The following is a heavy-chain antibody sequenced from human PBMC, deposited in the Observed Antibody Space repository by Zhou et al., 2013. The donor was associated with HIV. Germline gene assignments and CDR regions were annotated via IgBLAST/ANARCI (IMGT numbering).Heavy chain of an antibody. J-gene: IGHJ6*03. Sequence: QVQLVQSGAEVKKPGSSVKVSCKASGGTFSSYAISWVRQAPGQGLEWMGRIIPILGIANYAQKFQGRVTITADKSTSTAYMELSSLRSEDTAVYYCARDGDYYGPDYYYYMDVWGKGDHGSPSP. V-gene: IGHV1-69*04. CDR1: GGTFSSYA. CDR3: ARDGDYYGPDYYYYMDV. D-gene: IGHD3-10*01. CDR2: IIPILGIA.